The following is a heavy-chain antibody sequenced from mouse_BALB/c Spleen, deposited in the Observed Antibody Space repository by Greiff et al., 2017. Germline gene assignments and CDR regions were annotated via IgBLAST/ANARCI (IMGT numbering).Heavy chain of an antibody. Sequence: VQRVESGAELAKPGASVKMSCKASGYTFTSYWMHWVKQRPGQGLEWIGYINPSTGYTEYNQKFKDKATLTADKSSSTAYMQLSSLTSEDSAVYYCARYRDRYFDVWGAGTTVTVSS. CDR1: GYTFTSYW. CDR2: INPSTGYT. D-gene: IGHD3-3*01. V-gene: IGHV1-7*01. CDR3: ARYRDRYFDV. J-gene: IGHJ1*01.